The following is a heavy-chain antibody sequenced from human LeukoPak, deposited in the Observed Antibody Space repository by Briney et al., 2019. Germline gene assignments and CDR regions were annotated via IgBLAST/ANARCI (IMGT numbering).Heavy chain of an antibody. D-gene: IGHD5-18*01. CDR2: ISGSGGNT. CDR1: GFTFSTDV. CDR3: AKVSGRIQIWPQPFGDGMDV. Sequence: GGSPRLSCAASGFTFSTDVMSWVRQAPGKGLECVSAISGSGGNTYYADSVKGRFTISRDNSKNMLYLQMNSLRAEDTAVYYCAKVSGRIQIWPQPFGDGMDVWGQGTTVTVSS. J-gene: IGHJ6*02. V-gene: IGHV3-23*01.